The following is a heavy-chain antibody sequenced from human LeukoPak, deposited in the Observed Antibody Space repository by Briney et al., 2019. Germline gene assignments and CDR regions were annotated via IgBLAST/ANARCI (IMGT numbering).Heavy chain of an antibody. CDR2: ISSSGSTI. Sequence: GGSLRLSCAASGFTFSSYEMNWVRQAPGKGLEGVSYISSSGSTIYYANSVKGRFTISRDNAKNSLYLQMNSLRAEDTAVYYCAELGITMIGGVWGKGTTVTISS. D-gene: IGHD3-10*02. CDR1: GFTFSSYE. CDR3: AELGITMIGGV. V-gene: IGHV3-48*03. J-gene: IGHJ6*03.